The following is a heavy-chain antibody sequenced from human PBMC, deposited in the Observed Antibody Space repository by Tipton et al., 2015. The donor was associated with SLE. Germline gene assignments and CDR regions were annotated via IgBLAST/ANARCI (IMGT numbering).Heavy chain of an antibody. Sequence: QLVQSGPEVKKPGASVKVSCKASGYTFTGYYMHWVRQAPGQGLEWMGRINPNSGGTNYAQKFQGRVTMTRDTSISTAYMELSRLRSDDTAVYYCARVGKLGSSRPHYFDYWGQGTLVTVSS. V-gene: IGHV1-2*06. D-gene: IGHD6-13*01. CDR3: ARVGKLGSSRPHYFDY. J-gene: IGHJ4*02. CDR2: INPNSGGT. CDR1: GYTFTGYY.